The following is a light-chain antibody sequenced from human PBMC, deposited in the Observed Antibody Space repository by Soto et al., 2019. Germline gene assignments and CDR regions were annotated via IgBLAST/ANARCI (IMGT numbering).Light chain of an antibody. Sequence: QSVLTQPASVSGSPGQSITISCTGTSSDVGSYNLVSWYQQHPGTAPKLMIYEAFKRPSGGSNRFSGSKSGDTASLTISGLQAEDEADYYCCSYAGSTTLYVFGTGTKVTVL. CDR2: EAF. CDR1: SSDVGSYNL. J-gene: IGLJ1*01. CDR3: CSYAGSTTLYV. V-gene: IGLV2-23*01.